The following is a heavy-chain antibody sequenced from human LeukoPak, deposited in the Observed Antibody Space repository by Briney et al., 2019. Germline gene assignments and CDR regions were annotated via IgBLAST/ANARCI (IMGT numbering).Heavy chain of an antibody. V-gene: IGHV4-4*07. D-gene: IGHD1-26*01. CDR3: ARQVAIVEPTDPNWFDS. CDR1: GGSISSYY. Sequence: SETLSLTCTVSGGSISSYYWSWIRQPAGKGLEWIGRIYTSGSTNYNASLKSRVSMSVDTSKNQFSLKLSSVTAADTAVYYCARQVAIVEPTDPNWFDSWGQGTLVTVSS. CDR2: IYTSGST. J-gene: IGHJ5*01.